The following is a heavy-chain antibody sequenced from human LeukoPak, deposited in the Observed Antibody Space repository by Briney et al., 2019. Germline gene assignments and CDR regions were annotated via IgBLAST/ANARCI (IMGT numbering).Heavy chain of an antibody. CDR1: GASISGSGYY. Sequence: PSETLSLTCAVSGASISGSGYYWGWIRQPPGKGLEWIGSIYYSGSTYYNPSLKSRVTISVDTSKNQFSLKLSSVTAADTAVYYCASLPSTMSHDYWGQGTLVTVSS. V-gene: IGHV4-39*07. J-gene: IGHJ4*02. D-gene: IGHD3-10*02. CDR2: IYYSGST. CDR3: ASLPSTMSHDY.